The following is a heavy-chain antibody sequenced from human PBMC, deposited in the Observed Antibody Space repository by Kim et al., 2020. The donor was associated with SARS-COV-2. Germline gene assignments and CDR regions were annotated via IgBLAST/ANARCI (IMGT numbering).Heavy chain of an antibody. CDR1: GFTFSNYN. J-gene: IGHJ4*02. V-gene: IGHV3-21*01. CDR3: AGGSGDTPFDF. D-gene: IGHD3-3*01. Sequence: GGSLRLSCAASGFTFSNYNMNWVRQAPGKGLQWVSSISTSSSYIYYADSVRGRFTISRDNAKNSLYLQMNSLRAEDTAVYYCAGGSGDTPFDFWGQGTLVTVSS. CDR2: ISTSSSYI.